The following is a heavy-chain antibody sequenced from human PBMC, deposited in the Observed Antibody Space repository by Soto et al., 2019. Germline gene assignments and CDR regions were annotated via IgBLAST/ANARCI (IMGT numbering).Heavy chain of an antibody. J-gene: IGHJ4*02. CDR3: ARVAGGIAAAGTPYYFDY. D-gene: IGHD6-13*01. CDR2: ISAYNGNT. V-gene: IGHV1-18*01. Sequence: ASVKVSFKASGYTFTSYGISWVRQAPGQGLEWMGWISAYNGNTNYAQKLQGRVTMTTDTSTSTAYMELRSLRSDDTAVYYCARVAGGIAAAGTPYYFDYWGQGTLVTVSS. CDR1: GYTFTSYG.